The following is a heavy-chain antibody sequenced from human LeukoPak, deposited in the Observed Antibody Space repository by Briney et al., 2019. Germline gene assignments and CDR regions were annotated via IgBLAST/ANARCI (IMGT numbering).Heavy chain of an antibody. CDR3: VVAAAGNYFDY. J-gene: IGHJ4*02. Sequence: PRASVKVSCKASGGTFSSYAISWLRQAPGQGLEWMGGIIPIFGTANYAQKFQGRVTITADKSTSTAYMELSSLRSEDTAVYYCVVAAAGNYFDYWGQGTLVTVSS. D-gene: IGHD6-13*01. CDR2: IIPIFGTA. V-gene: IGHV1-69*06. CDR1: GGTFSSYA.